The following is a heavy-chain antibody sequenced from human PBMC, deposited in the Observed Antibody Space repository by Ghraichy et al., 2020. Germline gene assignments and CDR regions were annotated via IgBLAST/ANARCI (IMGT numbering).Heavy chain of an antibody. Sequence: ASVKVSCKASGYTFTGYYMHWVRQAPGQGLEWMGWINPNSGGTNYAQKFQGRVTMTRDTSISTAYMELSRLRSDDTAVYYCARDRVNLGVLRFLEWLFYWGQGTLVTVSS. CDR1: GYTFTGYY. CDR3: ARDRVNLGVLRFLEWLFY. V-gene: IGHV1-2*02. CDR2: INPNSGGT. D-gene: IGHD3-3*01. J-gene: IGHJ4*02.